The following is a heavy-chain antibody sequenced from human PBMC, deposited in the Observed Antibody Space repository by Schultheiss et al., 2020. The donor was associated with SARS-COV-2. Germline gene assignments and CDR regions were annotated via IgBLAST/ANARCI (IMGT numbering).Heavy chain of an antibody. CDR2: IYYSGST. D-gene: IGHD6-6*01. CDR1: GGSISSGGYY. CDR3: ASLGLSSSSAVYYYYYGIDV. Sequence: SETLSLTCTVSGGSISSGGYYWSWIPQPPGKGLEWIGSIYYSGSTYYNPSIKRRVTISVDTSKNQFSLKLSSLTAADTAVYYGASLGLSSSSAVYYYYYGIDVWGQGTTVTVSS. V-gene: IGHV4-39*01. J-gene: IGHJ6*02.